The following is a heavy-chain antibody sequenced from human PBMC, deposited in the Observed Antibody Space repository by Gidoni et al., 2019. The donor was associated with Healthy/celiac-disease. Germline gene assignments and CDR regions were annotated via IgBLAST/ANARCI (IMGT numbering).Heavy chain of an antibody. CDR1: GFTLSSCS. J-gene: IGHJ6*02. CDR3: ARAPLWFGELSDYYYYGMDV. Sequence: EVQLVESGGGLVKPGGSLRLSCAASGFTLSSCSMNWVRKAPGKGLEWVSSISSSSSYIYYADSVKGRFTISRDNAKNSLYLQMNSLRAEDTAVYYCARAPLWFGELSDYYYYGMDVWGQGTTVTVSS. V-gene: IGHV3-21*01. D-gene: IGHD3-10*01. CDR2: ISSSSSYI.